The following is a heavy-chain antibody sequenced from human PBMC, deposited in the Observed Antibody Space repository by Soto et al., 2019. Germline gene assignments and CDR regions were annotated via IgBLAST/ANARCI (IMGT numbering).Heavy chain of an antibody. CDR2: IGGGGITT. D-gene: IGHD3-16*02. J-gene: IGHJ4*02. CDR3: ARDPQYRPIEVSDY. Sequence: GSLRLSCAASGFTFSDYAMSWVRQPPRKGLDWISAIGGGGITTYYADSVKGRFTISRDNSKNTLYLQMNSLRAEDTAVYYCARDPQYRPIEVSDYWGQGTLVTVSS. V-gene: IGHV3-23*01. CDR1: GFTFSDYA.